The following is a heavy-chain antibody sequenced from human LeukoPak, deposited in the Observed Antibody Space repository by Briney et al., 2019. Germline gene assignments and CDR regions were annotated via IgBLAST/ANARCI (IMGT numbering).Heavy chain of an antibody. J-gene: IGHJ2*01. Sequence: ASVKVSCKASGYTFTSYDINWVRQATGQGLEWMGWMNPNSGNTGYAQKFQGRVTMTRNTSISTAYMELSSLRSEDTAVYYCARDLGLMWYFDLWGRGTLVTVSS. D-gene: IGHD3-16*01. CDR1: GYTFTSYD. CDR3: ARDLGLMWYFDL. V-gene: IGHV1-8*01. CDR2: MNPNSGNT.